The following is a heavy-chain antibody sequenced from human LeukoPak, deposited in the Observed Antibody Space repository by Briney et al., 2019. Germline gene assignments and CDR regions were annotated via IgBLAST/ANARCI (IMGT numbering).Heavy chain of an antibody. CDR3: AKDLTKELIVVVPAARGFDY. CDR2: ISGSGGST. CDR1: GFTFSSYA. V-gene: IGHV3-23*01. Sequence: QPGGSLRLSCAASGFTFSSYAMSWVRQAPGKGLEWVSAISGSGGSTYYAASVKGRFTISRDNSKNTLYLQMNSLRAEDTAVYYCAKDLTKELIVVVPAARGFDYWGQGTLVTVSS. J-gene: IGHJ4*02. D-gene: IGHD2-2*01.